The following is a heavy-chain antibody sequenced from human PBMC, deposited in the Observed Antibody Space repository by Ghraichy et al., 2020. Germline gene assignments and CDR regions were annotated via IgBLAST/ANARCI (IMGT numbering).Heavy chain of an antibody. J-gene: IGHJ3*02. CDR2: IFSNDEK. V-gene: IGHV2-26*01. Sequence: SGPTLVKPTETLTLTCTVSGFSLSNVRMGVSWIRQPPGKALEWLAHIFSNDEKSYSTSLKSKLTISKDTSKSQVVLTMTNMDPVDTATYYCARIRSGSRGEPAVLNAFDIWGQGTMVTVSS. D-gene: IGHD1-26*01. CDR3: ARIRSGSRGEPAVLNAFDI. CDR1: GFSLSNVRMG.